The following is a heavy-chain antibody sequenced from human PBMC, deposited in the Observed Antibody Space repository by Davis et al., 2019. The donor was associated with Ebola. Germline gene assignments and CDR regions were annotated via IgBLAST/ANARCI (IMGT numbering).Heavy chain of an antibody. D-gene: IGHD2-2*01. CDR2: ISSSSSYI. V-gene: IGHV3-21*01. J-gene: IGHJ4*02. Sequence: GESLKISCAASGFTFRSYSMNWVRQAPGKGLEWVSSISSSSSYIYYADSVKGRFTISRDNAKNSLYLQMNSLRAEDTAVYYCARDRVVPAAITSFLRSTDYWGQGTLVTVSS. CDR3: ARDRVVPAAITSFLRSTDY. CDR1: GFTFRSYS.